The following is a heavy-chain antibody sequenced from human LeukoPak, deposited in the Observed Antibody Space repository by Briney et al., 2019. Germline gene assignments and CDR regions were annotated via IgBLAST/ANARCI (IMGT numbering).Heavy chain of an antibody. Sequence: GGSLRLSCAASGFSVSNTYMSWVRQAPGKGLEWVSVIYSGDSGVSTYYADSVKGRFTISRDNAKNTLYLQMNSLRAEDTAMYYCARGSDCSGGSCYSYWYFDLWGRGTLVTVSS. D-gene: IGHD2-15*01. CDR3: ARGSDCSGGSCYSYWYFDL. V-gene: IGHV3-53*01. CDR1: GFSVSNTY. J-gene: IGHJ2*01. CDR2: IYSGDSGVST.